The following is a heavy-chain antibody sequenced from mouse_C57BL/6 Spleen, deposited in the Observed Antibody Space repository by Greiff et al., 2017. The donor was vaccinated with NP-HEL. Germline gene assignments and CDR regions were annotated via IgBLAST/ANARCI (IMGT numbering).Heavy chain of an antibody. D-gene: IGHD1-1*01. J-gene: IGHJ3*01. CDR3: ARSYYYGSSYGAWFAY. CDR2: INPNYGTT. Sequence: VQLQQSGPELVKPGASVKISCKASGYSFTDYNMNWVKQSNGKSLEWIGVINPNYGTTSYTQKFKGKSTLTVDQSSNTAYMQLNSLTSEDSAVYYCARSYYYGSSYGAWFAYWGQGTLVTVSA. CDR1: GYSFTDYN. V-gene: IGHV1-39*01.